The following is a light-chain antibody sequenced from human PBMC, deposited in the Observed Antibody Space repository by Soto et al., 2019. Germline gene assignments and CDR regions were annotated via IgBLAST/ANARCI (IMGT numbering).Light chain of an antibody. CDR2: DTS. J-gene: IGKJ3*01. CDR3: QQRTNWPRSST. CDR1: QSVSRY. V-gene: IGKV3-11*01. Sequence: EIVLTQSPATLSLSPGERATLSCTASQSVSRYLDWYQQKPGQAPRLLIYDTSKRATGIPARFSGSGSGTDFTLTISSLEPEDFAVYYCQQRTNWPRSSTFGPGTKVDIK.